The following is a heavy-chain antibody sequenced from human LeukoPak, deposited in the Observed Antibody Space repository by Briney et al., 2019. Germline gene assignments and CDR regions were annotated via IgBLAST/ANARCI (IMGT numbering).Heavy chain of an antibody. CDR1: GFTFSSYS. D-gene: IGHD2-2*01. Sequence: GGSLRLSCAASGFTFSSYSMTWVRQAPGKGLEWVSSISTSSSYIYYADSVKGRFTISRDNSKNTLYLQMNSLRAEDTAVYYCAKDPPGVIVVPAAFDYWGQGTLVTVSS. CDR2: ISTSSSYI. CDR3: AKDPPGVIVVPAAFDY. V-gene: IGHV3-21*04. J-gene: IGHJ4*02.